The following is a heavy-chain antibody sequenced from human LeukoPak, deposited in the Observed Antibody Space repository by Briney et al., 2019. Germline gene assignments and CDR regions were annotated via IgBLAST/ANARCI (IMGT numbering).Heavy chain of an antibody. D-gene: IGHD3-16*01. V-gene: IGHV3-11*01. CDR3: AGGVQGAGPFDY. Sequence: GGSLRLSCAASGFIFSYYYMSWIRQAPGKGLEWVSYISNSGTMIYYRDSVKGRFTVSRDNAKNSLYLQMNSLRAEDTAVYYCAGGVQGAGPFDYWGQGSLVTVSS. CDR1: GFIFSYYY. J-gene: IGHJ4*02. CDR2: ISNSGTMI.